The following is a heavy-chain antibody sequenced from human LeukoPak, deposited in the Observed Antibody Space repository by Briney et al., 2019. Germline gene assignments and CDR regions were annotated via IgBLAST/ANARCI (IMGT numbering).Heavy chain of an antibody. J-gene: IGHJ5*02. Sequence: SETLSLTCTVSGGSISSYYWSWIRQPPGKGVEWIGYIYYSGSTNYNPSLKSRVTISVDTSKNQFSLKLSSVTAADTAVYYCARSYYDILTGYAENWFDPWGQGTLVTVSS. CDR1: GGSISSYY. CDR2: IYYSGST. V-gene: IGHV4-59*08. D-gene: IGHD3-9*01. CDR3: ARSYYDILTGYAENWFDP.